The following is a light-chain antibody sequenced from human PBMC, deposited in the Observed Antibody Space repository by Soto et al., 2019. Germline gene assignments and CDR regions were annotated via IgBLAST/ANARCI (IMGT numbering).Light chain of an antibody. CDR1: QSGASW. CDR2: AAS. V-gene: IGKV1-12*01. Sequence: DIQMTQSPSSVSASVGDGVTISCRASQSGASWLAWYQQRPGKAPRLLIYAASRLQRGVPSRFSGSESGTDFTLTISSLQPEDIATYYCLQSNSFPLTFGGGTKVEIK. CDR3: LQSNSFPLT. J-gene: IGKJ4*01.